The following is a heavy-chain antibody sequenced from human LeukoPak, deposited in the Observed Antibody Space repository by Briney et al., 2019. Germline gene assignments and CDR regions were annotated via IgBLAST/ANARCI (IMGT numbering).Heavy chain of an antibody. CDR2: IYSGGST. CDR3: TRKQKVYQCLVPYNWFDP. CDR1: GFTFSSYE. J-gene: IGHJ5*02. D-gene: IGHD6-19*01. V-gene: IGHV3-13*01. Sequence: GGSLRLSCAASGFTFSSYEMNWVRQAPGKGLEWVSVIYSGGSTYYPGSVKGRFTISRENAKNSLYLQMNSLRAGDTAVYYCTRKQKVYQCLVPYNWFDPWGQGTLVTVSS.